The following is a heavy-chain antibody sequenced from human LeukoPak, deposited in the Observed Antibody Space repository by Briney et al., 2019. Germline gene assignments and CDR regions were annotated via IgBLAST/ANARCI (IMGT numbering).Heavy chain of an antibody. V-gene: IGHV1-18*01. D-gene: IGHD3-3*01. Sequence: ASVKVSCKASGYTFTSYGISWVRQAPGQGLEWMGWISAYNGNTNYAQKLQGRVTMTTDTSTSTAYMELRSLRSDDTAVYYCARVSQESPWRPTDQYDYWGQGTLVTVSS. CDR2: ISAYNGNT. CDR1: GYTFTSYG. J-gene: IGHJ4*02. CDR3: ARVSQESPWRPTDQYDY.